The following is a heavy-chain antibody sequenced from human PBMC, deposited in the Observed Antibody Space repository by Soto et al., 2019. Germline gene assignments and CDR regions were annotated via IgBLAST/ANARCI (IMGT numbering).Heavy chain of an antibody. Sequence: KVSCKASGGTFSSYAISWVRQAPGQGLEWMGGIIPIFDTANYAQKFQGRVTITADESTSTAYMELSSLRSEDTAVYYCANPSYMEGLLGYYGMDVWGQGTTVTVSS. CDR2: IIPIFDTA. D-gene: IGHD1-26*01. J-gene: IGHJ6*02. CDR1: GGTFSSYA. CDR3: ANPSYMEGLLGYYGMDV. V-gene: IGHV1-69*01.